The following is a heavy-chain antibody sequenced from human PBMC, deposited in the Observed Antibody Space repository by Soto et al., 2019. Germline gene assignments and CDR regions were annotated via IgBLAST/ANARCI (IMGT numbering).Heavy chain of an antibody. J-gene: IGHJ4*02. CDR3: ERVNRPSLLDY. Sequence: SETLSLTCTVSGGSISSYYWSWIRQPPGKGLEWIGYIYYSGSTNYNPSLKSRVTISVDTSKNQFSLKLSSVTAADTAAYYCERVNRPSLLDYWGQGTLVTVSS. V-gene: IGHV4-59*01. CDR1: GGSISSYY. CDR2: IYYSGST.